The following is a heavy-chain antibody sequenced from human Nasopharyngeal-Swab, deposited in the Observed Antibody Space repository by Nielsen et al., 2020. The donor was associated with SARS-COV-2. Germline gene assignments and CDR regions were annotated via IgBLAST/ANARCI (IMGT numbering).Heavy chain of an antibody. CDR3: ARMVMVYAIYWFDP. J-gene: IGHJ5*02. D-gene: IGHD2-8*01. CDR2: IYYSGGT. Sequence: WIRQPPGKGLEWIGSIYYSGGTYYNPSLKSRVTISVDTSKNQFSLKLSSVTAADTAVYYCARMVMVYAIYWFDPWGQGTLVTVSS. V-gene: IGHV4-39*07.